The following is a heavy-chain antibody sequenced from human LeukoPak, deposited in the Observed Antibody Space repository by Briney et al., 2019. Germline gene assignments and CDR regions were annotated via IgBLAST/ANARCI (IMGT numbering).Heavy chain of an antibody. CDR1: GGSISGSNYF. CDR3: VGASVAAQLGYFQH. CDR2: FYPSGST. D-gene: IGHD2-15*01. Sequence: SETLSLTCTVSGGSISGSNYFWGWIRQPPGKGLEWIGNFYPSGSTYYNPSLKSRVTISVDTSKNQFSLKLSSVTAADTAVYYCVGASVAAQLGYFQHWGQGTLVTVSS. V-gene: IGHV4-39*07. J-gene: IGHJ1*01.